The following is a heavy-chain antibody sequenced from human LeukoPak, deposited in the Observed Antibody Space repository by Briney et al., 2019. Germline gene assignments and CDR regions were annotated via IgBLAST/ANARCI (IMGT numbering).Heavy chain of an antibody. D-gene: IGHD5-24*01. CDR1: GGSFSRYY. CDR2: IDHRGDT. J-gene: IGHJ4*03. V-gene: IGHV4-34*01. CDR3: ARGATISETGYFDF. Sequence: PSETLSLTCAVYGGSFSRYYWSWIRQSPGKGLEWIAEIDHRGDTNYNPSVKSRVTISVDASKNQFSLKVRSLSAADTAVYYCARGATISETGYFDFWGQGTLVTVSS.